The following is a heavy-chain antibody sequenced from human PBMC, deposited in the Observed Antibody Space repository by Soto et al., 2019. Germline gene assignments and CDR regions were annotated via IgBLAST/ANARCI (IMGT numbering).Heavy chain of an antibody. D-gene: IGHD3-22*01. CDR1: GYTFTSYG. CDR2: ISGHNGNT. Sequence: ASVKVSCKASGYTFTSYGISWVRKAPGQGPEWMGWISGHNGNTNYPQSLQGRVTMTTDTSRNTAYMELRSLRSDDTAVYYCARHRFNYYDNTVYYYFDYWGQGTRVTVSS. V-gene: IGHV1-18*04. CDR3: ARHRFNYYDNTVYYYFDY. J-gene: IGHJ4*02.